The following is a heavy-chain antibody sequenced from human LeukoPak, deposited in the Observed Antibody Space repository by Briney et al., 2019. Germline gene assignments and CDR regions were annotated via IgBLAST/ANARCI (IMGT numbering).Heavy chain of an antibody. CDR3: ARGDPTYYYDSSGYR. V-gene: IGHV3-23*01. CDR1: GFTFSSYV. D-gene: IGHD3-22*01. Sequence: PGGSLRLSCAASGFTFSSYVMSWVRQAPGKGLEWVSAISGNGDTTYYADSVKGRFTISRDNAKNTLYLQMSSLRAEDTAVYYCARGDPTYYYDSSGYRWGQGTLVTVSS. J-gene: IGHJ4*02. CDR2: ISGNGDTT.